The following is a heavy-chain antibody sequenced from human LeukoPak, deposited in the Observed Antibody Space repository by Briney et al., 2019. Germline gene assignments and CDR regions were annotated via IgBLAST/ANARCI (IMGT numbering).Heavy chain of an antibody. CDR3: ARDNTYYDILTGYDTSYYYYYGMDV. CDR1: GYTFSSYG. D-gene: IGHD3-9*01. CDR2: IIPILGIA. Sequence: ASVNVSCKASGYTFSSYGISWVRQAPGQGLEWMGGIIPILGIANYAQKFQGRVTITADKSTSTAYMELSSLRSEDTAVYYCARDNTYYDILTGYDTSYYYYYGMDVWGQGTTVTVSS. J-gene: IGHJ6*02. V-gene: IGHV1-69*10.